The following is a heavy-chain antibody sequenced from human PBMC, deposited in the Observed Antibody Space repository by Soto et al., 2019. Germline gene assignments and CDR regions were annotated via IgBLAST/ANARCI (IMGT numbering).Heavy chain of an antibody. CDR3: ARAEVKTGYYDFWSGYSPYGMDV. CDR1: GYTFTSYA. Sequence: GASVTVSCKASGYTFTSYAMHWVRQAPGQRLEWMGWINAGNGNTKYSQKFQGRVTITRDTSASTAYMELSSLRSEDTAVYYCARAEVKTGYYDFWSGYSPYGMDVWGQGTTVTVSS. CDR2: INAGNGNT. D-gene: IGHD3-3*01. J-gene: IGHJ6*02. V-gene: IGHV1-3*01.